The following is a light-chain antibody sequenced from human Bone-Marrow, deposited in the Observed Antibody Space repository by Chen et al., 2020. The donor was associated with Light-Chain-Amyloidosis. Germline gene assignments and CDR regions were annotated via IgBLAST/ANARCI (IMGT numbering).Light chain of an antibody. CDR1: SSDVGGYNY. CDR3: SSYTSSSTPWV. V-gene: IGLV2-14*01. Sequence: QSALTQPASVSGSPGQSITISCTGTSSDVGGYNYVSWYQQHPGKAPKLMIYDVSNRPSVVSTRFSGSKSCNSASLAISGLQAEDEADYYCSSYTSSSTPWVFGGGTKLTVL. J-gene: IGLJ3*02. CDR2: DVS.